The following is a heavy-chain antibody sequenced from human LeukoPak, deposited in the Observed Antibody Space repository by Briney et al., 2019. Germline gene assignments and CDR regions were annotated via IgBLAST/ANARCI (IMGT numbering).Heavy chain of an antibody. Sequence: PSETLSLTCTVSGGSISGSSYYWGWIRQPPGKGLEWIGYIYYSGSTYYNPSLKSRVTISVDTSKNQFSLKLSSVTAADTAVYYCARSISPGAGDFDYWGQGTLVTVSS. J-gene: IGHJ4*02. CDR3: ARSISPGAGDFDY. D-gene: IGHD1-26*01. CDR2: IYYSGST. CDR1: GGSISGSSYY. V-gene: IGHV4-30-4*08.